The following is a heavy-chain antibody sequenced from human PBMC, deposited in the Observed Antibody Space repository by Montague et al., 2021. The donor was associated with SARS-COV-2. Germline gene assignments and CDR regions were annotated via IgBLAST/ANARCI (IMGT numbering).Heavy chain of an antibody. J-gene: IGHJ4*02. CDR3: ARGGGSGYRYYFDY. V-gene: IGHV4-61*05. CDR1: GVSISRSVYY. Sequence: SETLSLTCSVSGVSISRSVYYWGWIRQPPGKGLEWIGYIYYSGRTNYNPSLKSRVTISVDTSKNQFSLKLSSVTAADTAVYYCARGGGSGYRYYFDYWGQGSLVTVSS. D-gene: IGHD3-22*01. CDR2: IYYSGRT.